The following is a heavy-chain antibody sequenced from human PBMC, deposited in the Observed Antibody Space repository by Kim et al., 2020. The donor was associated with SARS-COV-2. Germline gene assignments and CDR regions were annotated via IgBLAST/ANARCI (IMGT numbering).Heavy chain of an antibody. D-gene: IGHD2-8*01. V-gene: IGHV3-33*01. CDR3: ARVLVFYYYGMDV. J-gene: IGHJ6*02. Sequence: YAASMRGRITITRDNSKNTLNLQMNSLRAEDTAVYYCARVLVFYYYGMDVWGQGTTVTVSS.